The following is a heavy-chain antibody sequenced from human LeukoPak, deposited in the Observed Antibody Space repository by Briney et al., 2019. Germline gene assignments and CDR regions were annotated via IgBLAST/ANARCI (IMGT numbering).Heavy chain of an antibody. CDR3: ARIPIVVVPAAQGDNWFDP. CDR2: INPNSGGT. Sequence: ASVKVSCKASGYTFTGYYMHWVRQDPGQGLEWMGWINPNSGGTNYAQKFQGRVTMTRDTSISTAYMELSRLRSDDTAVYYCARIPIVVVPAAQGDNWFDPWGQGTLVTVS. V-gene: IGHV1-2*02. D-gene: IGHD2-2*01. CDR1: GYTFTGYY. J-gene: IGHJ5*02.